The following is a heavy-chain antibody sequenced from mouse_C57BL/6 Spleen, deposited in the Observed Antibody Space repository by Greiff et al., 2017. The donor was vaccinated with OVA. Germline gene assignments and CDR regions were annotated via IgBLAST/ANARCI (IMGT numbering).Heavy chain of an antibody. CDR2: IYPGDGDT. CDR3: ARGGNWGLYAMDY. J-gene: IGHJ4*01. D-gene: IGHD4-1*01. Sequence: QVQLQQSGAELVKPGASVKISCKASGYAFSSYWMNWVKQRPGKGLEWIGQIYPGDGDTNYNGKFKGKATLTADKSSSTAYMQLSSLTSEDSAVYFCARGGNWGLYAMDYWGQGTSVTVAS. V-gene: IGHV1-80*01. CDR1: GYAFSSYW.